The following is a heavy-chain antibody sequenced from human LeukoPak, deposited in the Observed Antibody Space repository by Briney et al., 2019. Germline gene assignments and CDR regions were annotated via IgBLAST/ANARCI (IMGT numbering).Heavy chain of an antibody. V-gene: IGHV4-59*01. CDR2: IYFTGST. CDR3: ARDAYGDFDS. J-gene: IGHJ4*02. CDR1: GAPITTYY. Sequence: PSETLSLTCTVSGAPITTYYWSWIRQSPGKRLEWVGFIYFTGSTNYNPSLKSRVTISVDRTKSQFSLRLNSVTPADTAVYYRARDAYGDFDSWGQGTLVTVSS. D-gene: IGHD4-17*01.